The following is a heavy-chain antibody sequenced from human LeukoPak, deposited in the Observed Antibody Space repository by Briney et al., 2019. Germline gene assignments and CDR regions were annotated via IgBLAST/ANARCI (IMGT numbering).Heavy chain of an antibody. V-gene: IGHV1-18*01. J-gene: IGHJ3*02. CDR3: ARDRGIVGAGRRPFDI. Sequence: ASVKVSCKASGYTFTTYGISWVRQAPGQGLEWMGWISAYNGDADYAQKFQGRVTMTTDTSTTTAYMELRSLRSDDTAVYYCARDRGIVGAGRRPFDIWGQGTMVTVSS. CDR1: GYTFTTYG. CDR2: ISAYNGDA. D-gene: IGHD1-26*01.